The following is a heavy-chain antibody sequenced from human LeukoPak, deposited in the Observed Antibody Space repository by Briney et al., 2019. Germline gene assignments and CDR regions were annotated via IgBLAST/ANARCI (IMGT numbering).Heavy chain of an antibody. CDR1: GFTFSTYG. J-gene: IGHJ4*02. D-gene: IGHD3-10*01. CDR3: AKVGEYYGAGASFDY. CDR2: ISASGDTT. Sequence: WGSLRLSCAVSGFTFSTYGMSWVRQTPGKGLEWVSTISASGDTTDYADSVKGRFTISRDNSQNTLYLQMSSLRADDTAVYYCAKVGEYYGAGASFDYWGQGTLVTVSS. V-gene: IGHV3-23*01.